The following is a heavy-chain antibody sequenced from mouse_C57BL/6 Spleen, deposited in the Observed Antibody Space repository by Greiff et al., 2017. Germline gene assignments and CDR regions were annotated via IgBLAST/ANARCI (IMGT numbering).Heavy chain of an antibody. CDR3: ARRTTGLRPYYAMDY. J-gene: IGHJ4*01. CDR1: GYTFTDYY. V-gene: IGHV1-26*01. Sequence: EVQLQQSGPELVKPGASVKISCKASGYTFTDYYMNWVKQSHGKSLEWIGDINPNNGGTSYNQKFKGKATLTVDKSSSTAYMELRSLTSEDSAVYYCARRTTGLRPYYAMDYWGQGTSVTFSS. D-gene: IGHD3-2*02. CDR2: INPNNGGT.